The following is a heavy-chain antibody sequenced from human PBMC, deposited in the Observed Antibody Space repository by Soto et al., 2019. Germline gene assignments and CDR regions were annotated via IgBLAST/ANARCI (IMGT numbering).Heavy chain of an antibody. V-gene: IGHV5-10-1*01. D-gene: IGHD2-2*01. CDR2: IDPSDSYT. J-gene: IGHJ6*02. CDR1: GYSLTSYW. Sequence: GESLKISCKGSGYSLTSYWISWVRQMPGKGLEWMGRIDPSDSYTNYSPSFQGHVTIPADKSISTAYLQWSSLKASDTAMYYCARLRLVVVPAATHGMDVWGQGTTVTVSS. CDR3: ARLRLVVVPAATHGMDV.